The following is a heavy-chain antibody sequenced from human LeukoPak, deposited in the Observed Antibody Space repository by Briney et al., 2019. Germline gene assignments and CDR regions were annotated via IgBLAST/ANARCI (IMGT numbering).Heavy chain of an antibody. Sequence: SETLSLTCSVSGVSTGSQNFYWAWIRQPPGKGLEWIGNIYHTGSAYYSAALKSRVTISIDTSKDNFSLRLTSLTAADTAVYYCARLRDYGNLFFYFYMDVWGKGTTVTVSS. CDR1: GVSTGSQNFY. J-gene: IGHJ6*03. CDR3: ARLRDYGNLFFYFYMDV. CDR2: IYHTGSA. V-gene: IGHV4-39*02. D-gene: IGHD4-17*01.